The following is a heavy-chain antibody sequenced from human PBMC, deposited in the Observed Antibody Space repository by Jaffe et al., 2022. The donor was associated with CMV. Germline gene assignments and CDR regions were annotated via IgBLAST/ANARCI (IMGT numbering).Heavy chain of an antibody. CDR3: ARQTTMTEVLITRTFDY. J-gene: IGHJ4*02. V-gene: IGHV4-39*01. Sequence: QLHLQESGPGLVKPSETLSLTCSVSGGSISRSAYYWGWIRQSPGKGLEWIGSIYDSGSAYYNPSLSSRVTISIDTSKNQFSLRLTSVTAADTAVYYCARQTTMTEVLITRTFDYWGQGTLVTVSS. CDR2: IYDSGSA. D-gene: IGHD3-22*01. CDR1: GGSISRSAYY.